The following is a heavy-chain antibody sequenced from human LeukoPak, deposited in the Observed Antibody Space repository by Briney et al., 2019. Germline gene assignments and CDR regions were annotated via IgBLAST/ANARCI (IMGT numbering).Heavy chain of an antibody. CDR1: GLTFSSYD. Sequence: GGSLRLSCVGSGLTFSSYDMNWVRQPPGKGLEWISYISNSGNTIYYADSVKGRFTISRDNAKNSLYLQMNSLRAEDTAVYYCDTRPRYWGQGTLVTVSS. V-gene: IGHV3-48*03. D-gene: IGHD2-2*01. J-gene: IGHJ4*02. CDR2: ISNSGNTI. CDR3: DTRPRY.